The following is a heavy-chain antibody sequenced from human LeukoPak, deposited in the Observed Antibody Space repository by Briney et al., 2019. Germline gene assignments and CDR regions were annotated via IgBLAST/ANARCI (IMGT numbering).Heavy chain of an antibody. Sequence: PGGSLRLSCAASGSTFDDYGMSWVRQAPGKGLEWVSGINWNGGSTGYADSVKGRFTISRDNAKNSLYLQMNSLRAEDTALYYCVRGFTHSSSSANDYWGQGTLVTVSS. J-gene: IGHJ4*02. CDR2: INWNGGST. CDR1: GSTFDDYG. CDR3: VRGFTHSSSSANDY. V-gene: IGHV3-20*04. D-gene: IGHD6-6*01.